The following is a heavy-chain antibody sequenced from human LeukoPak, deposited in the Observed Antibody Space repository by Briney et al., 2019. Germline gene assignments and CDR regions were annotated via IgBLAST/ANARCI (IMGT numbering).Heavy chain of an antibody. J-gene: IGHJ6*02. V-gene: IGHV3-23*01. Sequence: PGGSLRLSCAASGFTFSSYAMSWVRQAPGKGLEWVSAISGSGSTIYYADSVKGRFTISRDNAKNSLYLQMNSLRAEDTTVYYCARETVTLYYYYGMDVWGQGTTVTVSS. CDR1: GFTFSSYA. D-gene: IGHD4-17*01. CDR2: ISGSGSTI. CDR3: ARETVTLYYYYGMDV.